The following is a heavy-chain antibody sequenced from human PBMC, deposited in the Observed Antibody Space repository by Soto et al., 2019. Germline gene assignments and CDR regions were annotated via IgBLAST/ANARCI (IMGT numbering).Heavy chain of an antibody. V-gene: IGHV3-66*01. CDR3: AREAIIVIAAPEYYFDY. Sequence: EVQLVESGGDLVQRGGSLRLSCAASGFDVSNTDMSWVRQAPGKGLEWVSVIYSDGYTNYADSVKGRFIVSRDSPKNTLYLQMDSLRAEDTAVYYCAREAIIVIAAPEYYFDYWGQGTLVTVSS. CDR2: IYSDGYT. J-gene: IGHJ4*02. D-gene: IGHD3-22*01. CDR1: GFDVSNTD.